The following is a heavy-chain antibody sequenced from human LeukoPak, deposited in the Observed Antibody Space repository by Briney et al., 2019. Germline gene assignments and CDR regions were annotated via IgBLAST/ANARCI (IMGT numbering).Heavy chain of an antibody. Sequence: PGGSLRLSCAASGFMFDDYAMHWVRQAPGKGLEWVSLISWDGGSTGYADSVKGRFTISRDNAKNSLYLQMNSLRAEDTALYYCARDGGDCSGDSCYVDYWGQGTLVTVSS. CDR3: ARDGGDCSGDSCYVDY. J-gene: IGHJ4*02. V-gene: IGHV3-20*04. CDR2: ISWDGGST. D-gene: IGHD2-15*01. CDR1: GFMFDDYA.